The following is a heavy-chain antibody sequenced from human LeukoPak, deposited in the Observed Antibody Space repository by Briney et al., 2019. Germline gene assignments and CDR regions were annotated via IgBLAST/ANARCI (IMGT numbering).Heavy chain of an antibody. CDR2: ISWNSGSI. Sequence: GGSLRLSCTASGFTFDDYAMHWVRQAPGKGLEWVSGISWNSGSIGYADSVKGRFTISRDNAKNSLYLQMNSLRAEDTALYYCAKGVPGYYGSGSYVSGAFDIWGQGTMVTVSS. V-gene: IGHV3-9*01. CDR3: AKGVPGYYGSGSYVSGAFDI. D-gene: IGHD3-10*01. J-gene: IGHJ3*02. CDR1: GFTFDDYA.